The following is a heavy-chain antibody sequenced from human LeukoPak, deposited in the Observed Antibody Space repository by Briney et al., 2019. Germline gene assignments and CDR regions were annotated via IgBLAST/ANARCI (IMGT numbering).Heavy chain of an antibody. CDR1: GFTFSSYG. CDR3: APDLRGSAWSLDD. J-gene: IGHJ4*02. V-gene: IGHV3-33*08. CDR2: IWYDGTGK. Sequence: GGSLRLSCAASGFTFSSYGMHWVRQAPGKGLEWVALIWYDGTGKYYADSVKGRFTISRDNSKSTLYLQLNSLRAEDTALYYCAPDLRGSAWSLDDWGQGTLVTVSS. D-gene: IGHD6-13*01.